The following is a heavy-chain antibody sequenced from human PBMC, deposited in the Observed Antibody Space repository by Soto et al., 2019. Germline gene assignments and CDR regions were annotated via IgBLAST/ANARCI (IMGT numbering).Heavy chain of an antibody. CDR1: GFTFSSYA. CDR2: ISGSGGST. D-gene: IGHD2-2*01. V-gene: IGHV3-23*01. CDR3: AKQGVVPAAIPYYYYYYMDV. J-gene: IGHJ6*03. Sequence: GGSLRLSCAASGFTFSSYAMSWVRQAPGKGLEWVSAISGSGGSTYYADSVKGRFTISRDNSKNKLYLQMNSLRAEDTAVYYCAKQGVVPAAIPYYYYYYMDVWGKGTTVTVSS.